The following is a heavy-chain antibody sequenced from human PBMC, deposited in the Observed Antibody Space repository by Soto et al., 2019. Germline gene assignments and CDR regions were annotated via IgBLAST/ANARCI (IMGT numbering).Heavy chain of an antibody. CDR1: GYSFTSYW. Sequence: GESLKISCKGSGYSFTSYWIGWVRQMPGKGLEWMGIIYPADSDTRYSPSFQGQVTMSADKSISTAYLQWSSLKASDTGMYYCARIRFLEWLSPPDAFDIRGQGTMVTVSS. CDR3: ARIRFLEWLSPPDAFDI. CDR2: IYPADSDT. V-gene: IGHV5-51*01. D-gene: IGHD3-3*01. J-gene: IGHJ3*02.